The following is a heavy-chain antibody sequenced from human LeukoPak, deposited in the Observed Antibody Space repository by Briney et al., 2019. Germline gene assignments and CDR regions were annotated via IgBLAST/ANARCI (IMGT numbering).Heavy chain of an antibody. V-gene: IGHV3-30*04. CDR1: GFTFSSYA. D-gene: IGHD5/OR15-5a*01. CDR2: ISYDGSNK. CDR3: ARSRGPSTRLFQGFSNSRSPLDY. J-gene: IGHJ4*02. Sequence: PGRSLRLSCAASGFTFSSYAMHWVRQAPGKGLEWVALISYDGSNKYYADSVKARFIISRDNSKNTVYLQMNSLRAEDTAVYYCARSRGPSTRLFQGFSNSRSPLDYWGQGTLVTVSS.